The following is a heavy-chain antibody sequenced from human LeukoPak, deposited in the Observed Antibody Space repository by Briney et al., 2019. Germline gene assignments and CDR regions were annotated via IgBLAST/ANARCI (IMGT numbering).Heavy chain of an antibody. D-gene: IGHD3-10*01. CDR1: GFTSSSYA. J-gene: IGHJ4*02. V-gene: IGHV3-23*01. Sequence: GGSLRLSCAASGFTSSSYAMSWVRQAPGKGLEWVSAISGSGGSTYYADSVKGRFTISRDNSKNTLYLQMNSLRAEDTAVYYCAKGASYYYGSGSYYKYYFDYWGQGTLVTVSS. CDR2: ISGSGGST. CDR3: AKGASYYYGSGSYYKYYFDY.